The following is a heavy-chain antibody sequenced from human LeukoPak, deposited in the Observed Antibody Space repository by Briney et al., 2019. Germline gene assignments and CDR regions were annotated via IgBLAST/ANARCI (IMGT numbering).Heavy chain of an antibody. CDR2: IFHSGST. V-gene: IGHV4-31*09. CDR3: ATYYDTGGYKWNY. CDR1: GGSISSGGYY. D-gene: IGHD3-22*01. J-gene: IGHJ4*02. Sequence: PSQTLSLTCTVSGGSISSGGYYWSWIRQHPGKGLEWIGEIFHSGSTTSNPSLKSRVTVSMDKSKNQFSLKVASVTAADTAIYYCATYYDTGGYKWNYWSQGTLVTVSS.